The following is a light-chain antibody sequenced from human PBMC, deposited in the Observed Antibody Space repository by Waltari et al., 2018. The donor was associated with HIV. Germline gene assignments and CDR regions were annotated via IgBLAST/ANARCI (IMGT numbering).Light chain of an antibody. Sequence: QTVVTQEPSLTVSPGGPVTLTCASNTGAATSDFYPNWVQLRPGQPPTTLISDTKNKHSWTPDRFSGFLFGGKAALTVSGVKPEDEAEYYCLLFFGGLWVFGGGTKLTVL. CDR2: DTK. V-gene: IGLV7-43*01. CDR3: LLFFGGLWV. J-gene: IGLJ3*02. CDR1: TGAATSDFY.